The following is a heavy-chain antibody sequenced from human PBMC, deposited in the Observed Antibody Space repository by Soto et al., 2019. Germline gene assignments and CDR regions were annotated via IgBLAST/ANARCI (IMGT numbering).Heavy chain of an antibody. Sequence: QTLSLTCAISGDSVSNNSAAWNCIRQSPSRGLEWLGRTYYRSKWFNNYALSVKGRITINPDTSKNQFSLQLNSVTPEDTAVYYCAREGRLAASIFHNWFDPWGQGTLVTVSS. CDR2: TYYRSKWFN. D-gene: IGHD3-3*02. CDR3: AREGRLAASIFHNWFDP. CDR1: GDSVSNNSAA. J-gene: IGHJ5*02. V-gene: IGHV6-1*01.